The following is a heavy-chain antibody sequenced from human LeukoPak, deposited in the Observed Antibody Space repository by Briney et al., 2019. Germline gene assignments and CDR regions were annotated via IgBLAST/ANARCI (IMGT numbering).Heavy chain of an antibody. J-gene: IGHJ4*02. CDR2: IYYSGST. CDR3: ARYYDSSGYYANFDY. D-gene: IGHD3-22*01. CDR1: GGSISSYY. V-gene: IGHV4-59*01. Sequence: SSETLSLTCTVSGGSISSYYWSWIRQPPGKGLEWIGYIYYSGSTNYNPSLKSRVTISVDTSKNQFSLKLSSVTAADTAVYYCARYYDSSGYYANFDYWGQGTLVTVSS.